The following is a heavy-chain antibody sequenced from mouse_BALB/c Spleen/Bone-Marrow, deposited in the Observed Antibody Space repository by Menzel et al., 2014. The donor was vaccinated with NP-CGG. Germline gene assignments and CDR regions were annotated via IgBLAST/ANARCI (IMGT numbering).Heavy chain of an antibody. CDR2: IWAGGST. CDR1: GFSLTSYG. Sequence: VMLVESGPGLVSPSQSLSIPCTVSGFSLTSYGVHWVRQPPGKGLEWLGVIWAGGSTNYNSALMSRLSISKDNSKSQVFLKMNSLQTDDTAVYYCARDQLGRRYYFDYWGQGTTLTVSS. CDR3: ARDQLGRRYYFDY. J-gene: IGHJ2*01. D-gene: IGHD4-1*02. V-gene: IGHV2-9*02.